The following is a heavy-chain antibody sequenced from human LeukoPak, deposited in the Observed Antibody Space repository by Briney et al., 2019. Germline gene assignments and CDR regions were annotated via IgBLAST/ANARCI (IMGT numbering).Heavy chain of an antibody. V-gene: IGHV4-39*01. J-gene: IGHJ3*02. CDR1: GGSISSSSYY. CDR3: ARRSGAAAGRHAFDI. D-gene: IGHD6-13*01. CDR2: IYYSGST. Sequence: KTSETLSLTCTVSGGSISSSSYYWGWIRQPPGKGLEWIGSIYYSGSTYYNPSLKSRVTISVDASKNQFSLKLSSVTAADTAVYYCARRSGAAAGRHAFDIWGQGTMVTVSS.